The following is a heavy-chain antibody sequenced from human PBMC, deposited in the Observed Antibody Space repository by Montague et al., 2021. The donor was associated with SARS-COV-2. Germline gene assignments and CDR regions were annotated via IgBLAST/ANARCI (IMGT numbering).Heavy chain of an antibody. CDR3: ARGRHDITMIVVVITAAEFHFSY. CDR1: GFSLSTSGMC. Sequence: LVKPTQTLTLTCTFSGFSLSTSGMCVSWIRQPPGKGLEWIGEIGPSGSTGYNASLKSRVTMSADTSKNQFSLRLTSVTAADTAMYYCARGRHDITMIVVVITAAEFHFSYWGQGILVTVSS. CDR2: IGPSGST. J-gene: IGHJ4*02. V-gene: IGHV4-39*07. D-gene: IGHD3-22*01.